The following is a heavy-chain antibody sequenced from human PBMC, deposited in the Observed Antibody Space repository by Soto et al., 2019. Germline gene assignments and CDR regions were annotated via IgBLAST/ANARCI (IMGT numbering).Heavy chain of an antibody. D-gene: IGHD3-22*01. Sequence: SETLSLTCAVYGGSFSGYSWSWVRQSPGTGLEWIGEINPSGSTKYNPSLKSRVTISVDTSRNQFSLKLHSVTAADTAIHYCVRVDNYWSQGTLVTVSS. V-gene: IGHV4-34*01. CDR3: VRVDNY. CDR1: GGSFSGYS. CDR2: INPSGST. J-gene: IGHJ4*02.